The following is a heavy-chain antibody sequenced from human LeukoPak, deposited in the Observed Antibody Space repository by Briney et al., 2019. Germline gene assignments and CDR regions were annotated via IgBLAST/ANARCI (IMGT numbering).Heavy chain of an antibody. CDR1: GYTFASYD. D-gene: IGHD6-19*01. CDR3: ARVIAVAGLRGWRRNADFDY. V-gene: IGHV1-8*01. CDR2: MNPNSGNT. Sequence: ASVKVSCKASGYTFASYDINWVRQATGQGLEWMGWMNPNSGNTGYAQKFQGRVTMTRNTSISTAYMELSSLRSEDTAVYYCARVIAVAGLRGWRRNADFDYWGQGTLVTVSS. J-gene: IGHJ4*02.